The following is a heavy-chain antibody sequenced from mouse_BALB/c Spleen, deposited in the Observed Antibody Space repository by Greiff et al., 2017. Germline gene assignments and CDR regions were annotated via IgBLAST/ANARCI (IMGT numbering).Heavy chain of an antibody. CDR1: GFNIKDTY. D-gene: IGHD2-14*01. CDR2: IDPANGNT. V-gene: IGHV14-3*02. J-gene: IGHJ2*01. CDR3: ARGGYDRYDGYYFDY. Sequence: EVKLMESGAELVKPGASVKLSCTASGFNIKDTYMHWVKQRPEQGLEWIGRIDPANGNTKYDPKFQGKATITADTSSNTAYLQLSSLTSEDTAVYYCARGGYDRYDGYYFDYGGQGTTLTVSS.